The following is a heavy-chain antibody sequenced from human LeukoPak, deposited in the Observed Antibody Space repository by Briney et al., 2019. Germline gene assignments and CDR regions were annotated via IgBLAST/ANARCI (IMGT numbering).Heavy chain of an antibody. CDR3: AREGGWELLMGHGAFDI. Sequence: SETLSLTCAGYGGSFSSYYWSWIRQPAGKGLEWIGRIYTSGSTNYNPSLKSRVTMSVDTSKNQFSLKLSSVTAADTAVYYCAREGGWELLMGHGAFDIWGQGTMVTVSS. J-gene: IGHJ3*02. D-gene: IGHD1-26*01. CDR1: GGSFSSYY. CDR2: IYTSGST. V-gene: IGHV4-4*07.